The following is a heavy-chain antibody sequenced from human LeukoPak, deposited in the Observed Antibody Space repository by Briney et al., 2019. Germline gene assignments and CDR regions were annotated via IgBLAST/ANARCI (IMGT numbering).Heavy chain of an antibody. D-gene: IGHD1-14*01. V-gene: IGHV3-23*01. Sequence: QPGGSQRLSCAASGFSFSDYAMSWVRQAPGKGLEWVSAISGTGDKTYYADSVKGRFTISRDESKSTLYLQMSSLRAEDTAMYYCAKDHPSGYYFDYWGQGTLVTVSS. J-gene: IGHJ4*02. CDR1: GFSFSDYA. CDR2: ISGTGDKT. CDR3: AKDHPSGYYFDY.